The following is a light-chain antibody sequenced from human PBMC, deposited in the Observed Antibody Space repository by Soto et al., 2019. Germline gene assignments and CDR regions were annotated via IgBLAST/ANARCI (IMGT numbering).Light chain of an antibody. V-gene: IGKV3-20*01. J-gene: IGKJ1*01. CDR1: QSVGSNY. CDR3: QQYASSPRT. Sequence: EIVLTQSPGTLSLSPGERASLSCKASQSVGSNYLAWFQQKPGQAPRVLIYGASSRATGIPDRFSGSGSGTDFTLTISRLEPEDFAVYYCQQYASSPRTFGQGTKVEMK. CDR2: GAS.